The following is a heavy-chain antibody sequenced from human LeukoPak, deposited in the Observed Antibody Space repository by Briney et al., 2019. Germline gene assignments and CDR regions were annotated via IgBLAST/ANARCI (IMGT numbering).Heavy chain of an antibody. J-gene: IGHJ4*02. CDR2: IYYSGST. CDR3: ASHFGVVPYYFDY. Sequence: PSETLSLTCTVSGGSISSGDYYWSWIRQPPGKGLEWIGYIYYSGSTYYNPSLKSRVTISVDTSKNQFSLKLSSVTAADTAVYYCASHFGVVPYYFDYWGQGTLVTVSS. D-gene: IGHD3-3*01. V-gene: IGHV4-30-4*08. CDR1: GGSISSGDYY.